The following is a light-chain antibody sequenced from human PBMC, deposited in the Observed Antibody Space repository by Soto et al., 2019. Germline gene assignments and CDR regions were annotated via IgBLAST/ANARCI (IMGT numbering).Light chain of an antibody. CDR2: AAS. J-gene: IGKJ2*01. V-gene: IGKV1-9*01. Sequence: DIQLTQSPSFLSASVGDRVTITCRASQGISSYLAWYQQKPGKAPKLLIYAASTLQSGVPSRFSGSGSGTKFTLTISSLQPEDFATYYWQQLNSYSYTFGQGTKLEIK. CDR3: QQLNSYSYT. CDR1: QGISSY.